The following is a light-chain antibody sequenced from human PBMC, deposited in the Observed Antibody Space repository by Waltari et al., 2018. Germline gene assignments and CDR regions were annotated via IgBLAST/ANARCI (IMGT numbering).Light chain of an antibody. CDR2: EGI. Sequence: QSALTQPASVSGPPGQSITISCTGTTSDVGNYDLVSWYQHHPGKAPNLLLFEGIKRPSGVSSRFSGSKSGSTASLIISGLQPDDEADYYCCSYAGRGTYVFGSGTKVTVL. CDR1: TSDVGNYDL. V-gene: IGLV2-23*01. CDR3: CSYAGRGTYV. J-gene: IGLJ1*01.